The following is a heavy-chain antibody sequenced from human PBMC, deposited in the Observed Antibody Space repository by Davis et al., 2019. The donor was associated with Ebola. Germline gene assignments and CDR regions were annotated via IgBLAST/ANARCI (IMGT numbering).Heavy chain of an antibody. D-gene: IGHD5-12*01. V-gene: IGHV1-18*04. J-gene: IGHJ4*02. CDR1: GYTFTNFW. CDR3: ARATHFDY. Sequence: GESLKISCKGSGYTFTNFWIGWVRQAPGQGLEWMGWISAYNGNTNYAQKLQGRVTMTTDTSTSTAYMELRSLRSDDTAVYYCARATHFDYWGQGTLVTVSS. CDR2: ISAYNGNT.